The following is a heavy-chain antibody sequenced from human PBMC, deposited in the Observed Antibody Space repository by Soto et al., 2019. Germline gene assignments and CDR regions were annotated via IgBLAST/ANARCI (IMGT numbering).Heavy chain of an antibody. CDR3: ARDRSITMVRGVIIGWFDP. V-gene: IGHV3-30-3*01. CDR2: ISYDGSNK. J-gene: IGHJ5*02. CDR1: GFTFSSYA. Sequence: QVQLVESGGGVVQPGRSLRLSCAASGFTFSSYAMHWVRQAPGKGLEWVAVISYDGSNKYYADSVKGRFTISRDNSKNTLYLQMNSLRAEDTDVYYCARDRSITMVRGVIIGWFDPWGQGTLVTVSS. D-gene: IGHD3-10*01.